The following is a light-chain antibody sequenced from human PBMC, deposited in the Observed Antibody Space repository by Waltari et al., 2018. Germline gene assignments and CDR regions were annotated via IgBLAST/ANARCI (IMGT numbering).Light chain of an antibody. J-gene: IGLJ2*01. CDR1: SSDVGAYNY. CDR3: CSYTVTYLRL. CDR2: DVN. Sequence: QSALTQPRSVSGSPGQSVTISCTGTSSDVGAYNYVSWYQHHAGKAPKVIIFDVNKRPSGVPDRFSGSKSGNTASLTISGLQAEDEGDYYCCSYTVTYLRLFGGGIRLTVL. V-gene: IGLV2-11*01.